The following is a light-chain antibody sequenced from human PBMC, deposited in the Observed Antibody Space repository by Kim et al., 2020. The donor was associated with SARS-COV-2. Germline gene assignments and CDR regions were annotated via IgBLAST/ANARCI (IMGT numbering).Light chain of an antibody. CDR2: QDS. CDR1: KLGDKY. Sequence: VAPGQTASIPCSGDKLGDKYACWYQQKPGQSPVLVIYQDSKRPSGIPERFSGSNSGNTATLTISGTQAMDEADYYCQAWDSSTHWVFGGGTQLTVL. CDR3: QAWDSSTHWV. V-gene: IGLV3-1*01. J-gene: IGLJ3*02.